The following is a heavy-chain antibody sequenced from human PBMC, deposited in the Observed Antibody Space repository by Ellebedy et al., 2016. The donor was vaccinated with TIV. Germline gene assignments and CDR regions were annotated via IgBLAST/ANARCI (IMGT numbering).Heavy chain of an antibody. CDR2: FDPEDGET. D-gene: IGHD6-19*01. J-gene: IGHJ3*02. Sequence: ASVKVSCXVSGYTLTELSMHWVRQAPGKGLEWMGGFDPEDGETIYAQKFQGRVTMTEDTSTDTAYMELSSLRSEDTAVYYCATFPNIAVAGRVGDAFDIWGQGTMVTVSS. CDR1: GYTLTELS. CDR3: ATFPNIAVAGRVGDAFDI. V-gene: IGHV1-24*01.